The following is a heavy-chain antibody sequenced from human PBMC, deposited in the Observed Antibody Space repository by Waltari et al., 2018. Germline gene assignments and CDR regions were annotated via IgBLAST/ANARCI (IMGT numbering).Heavy chain of an antibody. CDR1: GGSISSGGYY. D-gene: IGHD6-6*01. CDR2: IYYSGRT. CDR3: ARRPGGQLKSYNWFDP. Sequence: QVQLQESGPGLVKPSQTLSLTCTVSGGSISSGGYYWSWIRQHPGKGLEWIGYIYYSGRTYYNPSLKSRVTIAVDTSKNQFSLKLSSVTAADTAVYYCARRPGGQLKSYNWFDPWGQGTLVTVSS. V-gene: IGHV4-31*03. J-gene: IGHJ5*02.